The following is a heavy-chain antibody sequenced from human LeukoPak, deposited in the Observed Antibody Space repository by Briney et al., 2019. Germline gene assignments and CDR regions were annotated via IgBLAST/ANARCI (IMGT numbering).Heavy chain of an antibody. J-gene: IGHJ4*02. CDR1: GYTFTSYD. D-gene: IGHD3-9*01. Sequence: GASVKVSCKASGYTFTSYDINWVRQATGQGLEWMGWMNPNSGNTGYAQKFQGRVTMTRNSSISTAYMELSSLRSEDLPLYYCARTYYDNLTGYYFWGGGPSEPFDYWGQGTLVTVSS. CDR3: ARTYYDNLTGYYFWGGGPSEPFDY. CDR2: MNPNSGNT. V-gene: IGHV1-8*01.